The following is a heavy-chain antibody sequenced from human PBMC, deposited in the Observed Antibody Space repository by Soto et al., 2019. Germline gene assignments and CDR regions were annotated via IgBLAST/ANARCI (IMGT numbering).Heavy chain of an antibody. CDR3: ARDSSGRHDY. J-gene: IGHJ4*02. V-gene: IGHV4-61*01. Sequence: SETLSLTCTVSGGSVSSGSYYWTWIRQPPGKGLEWIGYIYQSGTTNYNASLKSRVTISIDTSKNQFFLKLNSVTAADTAVYYCARDSSGRHDYWGQGTLVTVSS. CDR2: IYQSGTT. D-gene: IGHD3-22*01. CDR1: GGSVSSGSYY.